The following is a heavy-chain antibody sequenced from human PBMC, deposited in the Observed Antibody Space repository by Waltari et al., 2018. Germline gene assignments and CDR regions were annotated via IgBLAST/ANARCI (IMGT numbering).Heavy chain of an antibody. Sequence: EVQVVESGGGFIQTGEYTRLSFVASGVTIGGTAMEWVRQSPGKGLQWIGRVRSKHNNFATVYAESMRGRSMVSRNASMNTAYLQIDNVTPDDTAVYYCTTGIVELESERAAFWGRGVLVTVTS. J-gene: IGHJ4*02. CDR2: VRSKHNNFAT. V-gene: IGHV3-73*01. CDR1: GVTIGGTA. D-gene: IGHD1-1*01. CDR3: TTGIVELESERAAF.